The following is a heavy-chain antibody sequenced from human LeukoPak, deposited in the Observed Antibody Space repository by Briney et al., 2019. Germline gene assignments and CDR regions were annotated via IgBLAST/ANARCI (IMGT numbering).Heavy chain of an antibody. V-gene: IGHV4-4*07. CDR3: ARDSLYNFWSGYYHTTYYFDY. Sequence: SQTLSLTCTVSGGSISSYYWSWIRQPAGKGLECIGRIYTSGSTNYNPSLKSRVTMSVATSKNQFSLKLSSVTAADTAVYYCARDSLYNFWSGYYHTTYYFDYWGQGTLVTVSS. J-gene: IGHJ4*02. CDR2: IYTSGST. CDR1: GGSISSYY. D-gene: IGHD3-3*01.